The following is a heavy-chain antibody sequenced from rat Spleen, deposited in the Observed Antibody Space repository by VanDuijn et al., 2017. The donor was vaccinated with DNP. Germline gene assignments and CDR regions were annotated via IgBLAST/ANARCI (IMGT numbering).Heavy chain of an antibody. V-gene: IGHV2-27*01. D-gene: IGHD1-5*01. CDR3: TRGYRYNPPYAMDV. Sequence: QVQLKESGPGLVQPSQTLSLTCTVSGFSLTSYHVHWVRQPPGKGLEWMGRIQSGGSTDYNSSLKSRLSISRDTSKSQVFLKMNSVQTEDTAMYFCTRGYRYNPPYAMDVWGQGTAVTVSS. CDR1: GFSLTSYH. J-gene: IGHJ4*01. CDR2: IQSGGST.